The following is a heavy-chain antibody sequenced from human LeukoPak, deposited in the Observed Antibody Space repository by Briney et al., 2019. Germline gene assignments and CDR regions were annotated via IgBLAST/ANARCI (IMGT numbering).Heavy chain of an antibody. Sequence: GGSLRLSCAASGFTFSSYWMHWVRQAPGKGLMWVSRINIGVSDTLYADSVKGRFTIPRVNAKNTLYLQMNSLRAEDTAVYYCARGMATVTGPFDSWGQGTLVTVSS. CDR1: GFTFSSYW. J-gene: IGHJ4*02. V-gene: IGHV3-74*01. D-gene: IGHD4-17*01. CDR2: INIGVSDT. CDR3: ARGMATVTGPFDS.